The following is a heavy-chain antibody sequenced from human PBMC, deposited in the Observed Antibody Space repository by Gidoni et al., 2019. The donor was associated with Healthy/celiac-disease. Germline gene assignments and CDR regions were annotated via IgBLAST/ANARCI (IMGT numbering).Heavy chain of an antibody. CDR1: GFTFSSYA. CDR3: AKDREHIVVVTAIRH. V-gene: IGHV3-23*04. D-gene: IGHD2-21*02. J-gene: IGHJ1*01. Sequence: EVQLVESGGGLVQPGGSLRRSCAASGFTFSSYAMSWVRQAPGKGLEWVSAISGSGGSTYYADSVKGRFTNSRDNSKNTLYLQMNSLRAEDTAVYYCAKDREHIVVVTAIRHWGQGTLVTVSS. CDR2: ISGSGGST.